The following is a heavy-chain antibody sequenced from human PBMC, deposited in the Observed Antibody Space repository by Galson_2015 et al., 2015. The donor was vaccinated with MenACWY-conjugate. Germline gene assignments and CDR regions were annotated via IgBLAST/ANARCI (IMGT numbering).Heavy chain of an antibody. D-gene: IGHD3-10*01. CDR2: LRGVHGST. J-gene: IGHJ4*02. Sequence: ALRLCRAASGVALRPSALSWVGQARGTGPERVSALRGVHGSTYYADSVKGRFTISRDNSRNTLFLQMSSLRVDDTAVYYCAKIPLGGSGSYYNWWAFDYWGQGALVTVSS. CDR3: AKIPLGGSGSYYNWWAFDY. CDR1: GVALRPSA. V-gene: IGHV3-23*01.